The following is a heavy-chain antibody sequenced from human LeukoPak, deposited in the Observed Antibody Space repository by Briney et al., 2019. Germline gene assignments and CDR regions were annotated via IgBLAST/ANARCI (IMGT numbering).Heavy chain of an antibody. CDR1: GGSISSYY. CDR3: ERDVGGSGSYYLHNWFDP. CDR2: IYTSGST. D-gene: IGHD3-10*01. Sequence: SETLSLTCTVSGGSISSYYWSWIRQPAGKGLEGIGRIYTSGSTNYNPSLKSRVIMSVDTSKNQFSLKLSSVTAADTAVYYCERDVGGSGSYYLHNWFDPWGQGTLVTVSS. V-gene: IGHV4-4*07. J-gene: IGHJ5*02.